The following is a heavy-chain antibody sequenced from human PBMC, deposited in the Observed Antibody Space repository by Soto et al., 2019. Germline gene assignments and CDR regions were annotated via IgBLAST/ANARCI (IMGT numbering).Heavy chain of an antibody. CDR2: IIPIFGTA. D-gene: IGHD3-10*01. V-gene: IGHV1-69*13. Sequence: ASVKVSCKASGGTFSSYAISWVRQAPGQGLEWMGGIIPIFGTANYAQKFQGRVTITADESTSTAYMELSSLRSEDTAVYYCARRVGYYGSGSQVDYYYGMDVWGQGTTVTVSS. J-gene: IGHJ6*02. CDR3: ARRVGYYGSGSQVDYYYGMDV. CDR1: GGTFSSYA.